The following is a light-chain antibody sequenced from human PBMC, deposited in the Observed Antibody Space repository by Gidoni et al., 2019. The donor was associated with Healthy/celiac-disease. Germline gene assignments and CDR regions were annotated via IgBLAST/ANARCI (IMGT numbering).Light chain of an antibody. V-gene: IGKV3-15*01. Sequence: ELVLTQSPATLSVSPGERATLSCRASQRVSSNLAWYQQKPGQAPRLLIYGASTRATGSPARCSGSGSGTEFTLTISSLQSEDLAVYYCQQYNNWPPNTFGGGTKVEIK. CDR1: QRVSSN. J-gene: IGKJ4*01. CDR3: QQYNNWPPNT. CDR2: GAS.